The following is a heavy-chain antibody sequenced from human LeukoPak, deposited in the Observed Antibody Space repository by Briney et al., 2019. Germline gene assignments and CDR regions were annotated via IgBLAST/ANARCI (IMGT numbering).Heavy chain of an antibody. V-gene: IGHV3-48*03. CDR3: ARDPRGPDY. CDR1: GFTFSRYE. Sequence: GWSLRLSCAVSGFTFSRYEMSWVRQAPGKGLEWISYISPSGSTMYYVDSVKGRFIISRDNAKDSLYLQMNSLRVEDTAVYYCARDPRGPDYWGQGTLVTVSS. CDR2: ISPSGSTM. J-gene: IGHJ4*02.